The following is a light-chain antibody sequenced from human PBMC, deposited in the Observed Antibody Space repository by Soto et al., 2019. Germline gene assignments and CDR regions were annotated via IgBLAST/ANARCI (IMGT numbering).Light chain of an antibody. CDR2: EVT. CDR3: SSYASSNNFYFV. J-gene: IGLJ3*02. CDR1: STDVGGYNY. Sequence: QSALTQPPSASGSPGQSVTISCTGTSTDVGGYNYVSWYQQYPGRAPTLRISEVTKRPSGVPDLFSGSKSGNTASLTVSGLQDEEEGDYFCSSYASSNNFYFVFGGGTTLTVL. V-gene: IGLV2-8*01.